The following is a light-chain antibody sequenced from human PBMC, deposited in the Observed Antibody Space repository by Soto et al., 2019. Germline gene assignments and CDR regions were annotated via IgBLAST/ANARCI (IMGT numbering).Light chain of an antibody. J-gene: IGKJ5*01. V-gene: IGKV1-17*01. CDR1: QGIRND. CDR2: VAS. CDR3: LQHDSYPLT. Sequence: DIKMTQSPSSLSAAVGDRVTITCRASQGIRNDLAWYQQKAGKAPKRLIYVASSLQSGVPSRFSGSGSGTEYTLTINSLQPEDFAPYFCLQHDSYPLTFGQGTRLE.